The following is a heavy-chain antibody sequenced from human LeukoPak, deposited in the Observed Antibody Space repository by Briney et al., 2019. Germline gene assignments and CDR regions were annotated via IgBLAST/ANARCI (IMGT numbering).Heavy chain of an antibody. CDR1: GGSISSSSYY. CDR3: ARVECGSDCYYFDY. D-gene: IGHD2-21*01. Sequence: PSETLPLTCTVSGGSISSSSYYWGWIRQPPGKGLEWIGSIYYSGSTYYNPSLKSRVTISVDTSKNQFSLKLSSVTAADTAVYYCARVECGSDCYYFDYWGQGTLVTVSS. J-gene: IGHJ4*02. CDR2: IYYSGST. V-gene: IGHV4-39*07.